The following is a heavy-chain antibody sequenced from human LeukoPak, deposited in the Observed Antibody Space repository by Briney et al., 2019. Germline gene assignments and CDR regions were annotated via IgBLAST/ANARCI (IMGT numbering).Heavy chain of an antibody. J-gene: IGHJ4*02. D-gene: IGHD6-19*01. Sequence: SETLSLTCTVSGDSISSHYWSWLRQPPGKGLEWIAYIYDTGTTFSNPSLKSRVSMSLDRSKNEFSLQLTSVTAADTAVYYCAGIWYSSGYYFDYWGQGTLVTVPS. CDR1: GDSISSHY. CDR2: IYDTGTT. CDR3: AGIWYSSGYYFDY. V-gene: IGHV4-59*11.